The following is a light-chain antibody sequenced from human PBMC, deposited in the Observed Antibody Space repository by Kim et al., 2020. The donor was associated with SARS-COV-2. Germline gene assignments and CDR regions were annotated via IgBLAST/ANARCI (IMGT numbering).Light chain of an antibody. J-gene: IGKJ2*01. CDR1: QSVCSN. CDR2: GAC. CDR3: HQYNNWPHT. Sequence: VSRGERDTRTWRANQSVCSNLAWYQQKPGQAPRHLIFGACIMATGIPTRLSGSGSETEFTLTSSNLQSEDFAVYYCHQYNNWPHTFGRGTKLEI. V-gene: IGKV3D-15*03.